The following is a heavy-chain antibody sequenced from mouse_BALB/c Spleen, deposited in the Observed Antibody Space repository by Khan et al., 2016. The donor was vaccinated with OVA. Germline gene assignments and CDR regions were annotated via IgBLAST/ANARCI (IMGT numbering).Heavy chain of an antibody. CDR1: GYSITSNYA. J-gene: IGHJ4*01. D-gene: IGHD1-1*01. CDR3: ERGNYYGYAMDY. CDR2: ISYSGTT. Sequence: EVQLQESGPGLVKPSQSLSLTCTVTGYSITSNYAWNWIRQFPGNKLEWMGYISYSGTTSYNPSLKSRISITRDTSKNQFFLQLNSVTTEDTATXYCERGNYYGYAMDYWGQGNSVTVSS. V-gene: IGHV3-2*02.